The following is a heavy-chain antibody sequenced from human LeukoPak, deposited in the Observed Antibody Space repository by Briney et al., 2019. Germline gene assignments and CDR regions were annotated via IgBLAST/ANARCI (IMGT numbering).Heavy chain of an antibody. CDR3: ARDKYYYDSRMDY. J-gene: IGHJ4*02. V-gene: IGHV3-21*01. Sequence: PGGSLRLSCAASGFTFSSYSMNWVRQAPGKGLEWVSSISSSSGYIYYADSVKGRFTISRDNAKNSLYLQMNSLRAEDTAVYYCARDKYYYDSRMDYWGQGTLVTVSS. CDR2: ISSSSGYI. D-gene: IGHD3-22*01. CDR1: GFTFSSYS.